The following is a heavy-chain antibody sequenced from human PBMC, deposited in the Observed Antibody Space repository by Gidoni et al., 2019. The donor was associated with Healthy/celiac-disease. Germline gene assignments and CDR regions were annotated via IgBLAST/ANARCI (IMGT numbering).Heavy chain of an antibody. V-gene: IGHV3-23*01. CDR3: AKGPDVWGSYLYFDY. CDR2: ISGSGGST. J-gene: IGHJ4*02. CDR1: GFTCSSYA. Sequence: EVQLLESGGGLVQPGGSRRLSCAASGFTCSSYAMSWVRQAPGKGLEWVSAISGSGGSTYYADSVKGRFTISRDNSKNTLYLQMNSLRAEDTAVYYCAKGPDVWGSYLYFDYWGQGTLVTVSS. D-gene: IGHD3-16*01.